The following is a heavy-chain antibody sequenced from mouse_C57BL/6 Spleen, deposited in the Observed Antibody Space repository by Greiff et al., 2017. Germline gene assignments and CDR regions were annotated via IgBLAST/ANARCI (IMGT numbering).Heavy chain of an antibody. CDR2: IYPSDSET. V-gene: IGHV1-61*01. CDR3: ARRGKSSAMDY. CDR1: GYTFTSYW. J-gene: IGHJ4*01. Sequence: QVQLQQPGAELVRPGSSVKLSCKASGYTFTSYWMDWLKQRPGQGLEWIGNIYPSDSETHYNQKFKDKATLTVDKSSSTAYMQLSSLTSEDSAVYYCARRGKSSAMDYWGQGTSVTVSS.